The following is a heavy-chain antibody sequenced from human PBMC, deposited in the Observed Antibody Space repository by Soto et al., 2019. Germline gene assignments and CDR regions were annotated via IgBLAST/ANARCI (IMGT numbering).Heavy chain of an antibody. Sequence: SETLSLTCTVSGGSVSSGSYYWSWIRQPPGKGLEWIGYIYYGGSTNYNPSLKSRVTISVDTSKNQFSLKLSSVTAADTAVYYCASVTRTCISTSCYRYYYGMDVWGQGTTVTVSS. CDR2: IYYGGST. CDR3: ASVTRTCISTSCYRYYYGMDV. J-gene: IGHJ6*02. V-gene: IGHV4-61*01. D-gene: IGHD2-2*02. CDR1: GGSVSSGSYY.